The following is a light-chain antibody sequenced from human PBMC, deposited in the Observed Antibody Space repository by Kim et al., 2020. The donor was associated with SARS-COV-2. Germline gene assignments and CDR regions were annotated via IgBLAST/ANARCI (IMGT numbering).Light chain of an antibody. J-gene: IGLJ3*02. CDR1: NLGSKS. CDR2: YDS. CDR3: QVWDSSSDHPV. V-gene: IGLV3-21*04. Sequence: APGKTARITCGGNNLGSKSVHWYQQNPGQAPVLVIYYDSDRPSGIPERFSGSNSGNTATLTISRVEAGDEADYYCQVWDSSSDHPVFGGGTQLTVL.